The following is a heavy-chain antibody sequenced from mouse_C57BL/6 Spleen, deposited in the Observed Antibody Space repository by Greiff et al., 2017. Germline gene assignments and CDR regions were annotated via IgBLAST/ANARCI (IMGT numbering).Heavy chain of an antibody. CDR1: GYAFSSSW. D-gene: IGHD1-1*01. J-gene: IGHJ4*01. Sequence: QVQLQQSGPELVKPGASVKISCKASGYAFSSSWMKWLKQRPGKGLEWIGRFYPGDGDTNYNGKFKGKATLTADKSSTTAYMKLSSLASEDSSVYFCAREGRAPYYDMDYWGQGTSVTVSS. CDR3: AREGRAPYYDMDY. CDR2: FYPGDGDT. V-gene: IGHV1-82*01.